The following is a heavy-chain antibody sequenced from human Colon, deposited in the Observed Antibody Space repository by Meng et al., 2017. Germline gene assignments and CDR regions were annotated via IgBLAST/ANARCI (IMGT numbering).Heavy chain of an antibody. CDR3: VRGIGITVAGSMDY. V-gene: IGHV3-74*01. CDR2: INTDGSNT. J-gene: IGHJ4*02. D-gene: IGHD6-19*01. CDR1: RFTFSRYW. Sequence: GESLKISCAASRFTFSRYWMHWVRQAPGKGPVWVSRINTDGSNTAYADSVKGRFTISRDNAKDTLYLQMNSLRAEDTAVYYCVRGIGITVAGSMDYWGQGTLVTVSS.